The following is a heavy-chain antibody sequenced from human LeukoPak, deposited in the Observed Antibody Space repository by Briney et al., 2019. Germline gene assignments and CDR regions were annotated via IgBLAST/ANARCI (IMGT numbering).Heavy chain of an antibody. Sequence: PSETLSLTCAVYGGSFSGYYWSWIRQPPGKGLEWIGEINHSGSTNYNPSLKSRVTISVDTSKNQFSLKPSSVTAADTAVYYCARGSLRGEDYWGQGTLVTVSS. V-gene: IGHV4-34*01. CDR2: INHSGST. CDR1: GGSFSGYY. D-gene: IGHD3-16*02. J-gene: IGHJ4*02. CDR3: ARGSLRGEDY.